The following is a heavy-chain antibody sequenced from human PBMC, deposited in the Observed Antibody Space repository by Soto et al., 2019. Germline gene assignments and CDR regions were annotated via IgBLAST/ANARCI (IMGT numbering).Heavy chain of an antibody. J-gene: IGHJ4*02. CDR3: AHTLLTMIVVVNPPSFDY. V-gene: IGHV2-5*02. Sequence: QITLKESGPTLVKPTQTLTLTCTFSGFSLSTSGVGVGWIRQPPGKALEWLALIYWDDDKRYSPSLKSRLTITKDTSKNQVVLTMTNMDPVDTATYYCAHTLLTMIVVVNPPSFDYWGQGTLVTVSS. CDR2: IYWDDDK. CDR1: GFSLSTSGVG. D-gene: IGHD3-22*01.